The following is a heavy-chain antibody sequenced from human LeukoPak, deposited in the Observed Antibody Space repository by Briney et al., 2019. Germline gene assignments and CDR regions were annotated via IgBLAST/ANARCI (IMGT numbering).Heavy chain of an antibody. D-gene: IGHD7-27*01. J-gene: IGHJ4*02. V-gene: IGHV3-11*03. CDR1: GFTFSDYY. CDR3: ARFTGDLRN. CDR2: ISSSSSYT. Sequence: PGGSLRLSCAASGFTFSDYYMSWIRQAPGKRLEWVSYISSSSSYTNYADSVKGRFTISRDNAKNSLYLQMNSLRAEDTAVYYCARFTGDLRNWGQGTLVTVSS.